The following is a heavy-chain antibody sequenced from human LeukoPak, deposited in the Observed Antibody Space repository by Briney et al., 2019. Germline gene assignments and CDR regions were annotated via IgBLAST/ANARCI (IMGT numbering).Heavy chain of an antibody. J-gene: IGHJ4*02. V-gene: IGHV1-18*04. CDR1: GYNFTTYG. CDR3: ARAGRPKSGSNTY. D-gene: IGHD1-26*01. CDR2: ISGYNGDT. Sequence: ASVKVSCRASGYNFTTYGISWVRQAPGQGLEWMGWISGYNGDTDYRQKFQARLTLTTDTSTSTAYLELRSLRPDDTAVYYCARAGRPKSGSNTYWGQGALVTVSS.